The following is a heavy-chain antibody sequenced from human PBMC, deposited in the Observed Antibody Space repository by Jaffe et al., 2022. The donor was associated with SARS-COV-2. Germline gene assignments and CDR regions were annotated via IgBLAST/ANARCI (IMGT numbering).Heavy chain of an antibody. Sequence: QVQLVQSGPEVKKPGASVKVSCKTSGYSFSMSGITWVRQAPGQGLEWMGWINTYNGNTNYAQHLQDRLTITTDTATNTAYLELRRLRSDDSAVYYCVKYDFRWSGNFDYWGQGTLVTVSS. CDR1: GYSFSMSG. CDR2: INTYNGNT. J-gene: IGHJ4*02. V-gene: IGHV1-18*01. D-gene: IGHD2-15*01. CDR3: VKYDFRWSGNFDY.